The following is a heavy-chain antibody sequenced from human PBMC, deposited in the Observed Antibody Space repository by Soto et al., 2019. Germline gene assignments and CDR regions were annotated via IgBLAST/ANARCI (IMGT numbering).Heavy chain of an antibody. CDR2: IYPGDSDT. Sequence: GESLKISCKVSGYSFTSYWIGWVRQMPGKGLEWMGIIYPGDSDTRYSPSFQGQVTISADKSISTAYLQWSSLKASDTAMYYCARHSYSSGWYVYYGMDVWGQGTTVTVSS. J-gene: IGHJ6*02. V-gene: IGHV5-51*01. D-gene: IGHD6-19*01. CDR3: ARHSYSSGWYVYYGMDV. CDR1: GYSFTSYW.